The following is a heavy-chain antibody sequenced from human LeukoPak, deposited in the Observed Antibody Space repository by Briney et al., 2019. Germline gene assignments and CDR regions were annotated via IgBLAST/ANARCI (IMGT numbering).Heavy chain of an antibody. CDR2: INGRGGLI. J-gene: IGHJ4*02. Sequence: GGSLRLSCAASGFMFADHGMTWVRQVPGKGLEWVASINGRGGLIYYANSVKGRFTISRDNARNSLYLQLNSLRGEDTAVYYCARENNGDRYYFDCWGQGALVTVS. CDR3: ARENNGDRYYFDC. CDR1: GFMFADHG. D-gene: IGHD2-8*01. V-gene: IGHV3-48*03.